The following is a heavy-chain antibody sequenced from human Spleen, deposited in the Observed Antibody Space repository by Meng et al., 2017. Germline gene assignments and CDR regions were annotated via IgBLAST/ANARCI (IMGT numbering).Heavy chain of an antibody. V-gene: IGHV4-38-2*01. CDR1: GYSITGSYN. CDR3: PRAEQWLVLGWFDP. CDR2: IYQSGST. D-gene: IGHD6-19*01. Sequence: SETLSLTCAVSGYSITGSYNWGWIRQSPGKGLEWIGSIYQSGSTYYNPSLKSRVTMSADTSKNQFSLQLNSVTPEDTAVYSCPRAEQWLVLGWFDPWGQGTLVTVSS. J-gene: IGHJ5*02.